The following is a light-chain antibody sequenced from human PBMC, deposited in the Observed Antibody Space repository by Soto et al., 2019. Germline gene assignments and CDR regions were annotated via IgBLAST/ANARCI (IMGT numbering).Light chain of an antibody. Sequence: DIQMTQSPSSLSASVGDRVTITCRASQSISTYLNWYQQKPGKAPNLLIYAASSLQSGVPSRFSASGSGTYFTLTLSSLQPEDFATYYGQQSYITPPLTVGGGTKVEIK. CDR2: AAS. V-gene: IGKV1-39*01. CDR1: QSISTY. CDR3: QQSYITPPLT. J-gene: IGKJ4*01.